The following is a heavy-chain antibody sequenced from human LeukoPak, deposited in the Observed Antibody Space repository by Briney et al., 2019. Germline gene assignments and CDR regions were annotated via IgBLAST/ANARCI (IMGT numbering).Heavy chain of an antibody. CDR1: GGSISSYY. J-gene: IGHJ4*02. Sequence: SGTLSLTCTVSGGSISSYYWSWIRQPPGKGLEWIGYIYYSGSTNYNPSLKSRVTISVDTSKNQFSLKLSSVTAADTAVYYCARWSYSSSSFDYWGQGTLVTVSS. CDR2: IYYSGST. CDR3: ARWSYSSSSFDY. V-gene: IGHV4-59*01. D-gene: IGHD6-13*01.